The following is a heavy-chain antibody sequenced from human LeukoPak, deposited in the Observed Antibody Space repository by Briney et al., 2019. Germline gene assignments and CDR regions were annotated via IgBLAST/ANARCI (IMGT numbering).Heavy chain of an antibody. J-gene: IGHJ4*02. Sequence: GGSLRLSCAASGFTFSDCYMSWIRQAPGKGLEWVSYISSSGSTIYYADSVKGRFTISRDNAKNSLYLQMNSLRAEDTAVYYCARDGYDYVWGSYRPVDYWGQGTLVTVSS. CDR1: GFTFSDCY. CDR2: ISSSGSTI. D-gene: IGHD3-16*02. V-gene: IGHV3-11*01. CDR3: ARDGYDYVWGSYRPVDY.